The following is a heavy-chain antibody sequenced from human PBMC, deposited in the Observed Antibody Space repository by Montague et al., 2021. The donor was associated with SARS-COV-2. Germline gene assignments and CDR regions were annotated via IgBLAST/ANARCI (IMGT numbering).Heavy chain of an antibody. V-gene: IGHV4-59*12. J-gene: IGHJ4*02. CDR1: SGSLSGYY. CDR2: THYSGTT. D-gene: IGHD2-8*02. Sequence: SKTLSLTCTASSGSLSGYYWNWIRQPPGKGLEWIGFTHYSGTTKXNPSLKSRLNMSLDTSKNQFSLTLNSVTAADTAIYYCARGTAYDHVYYWGQGAPVTVAS. CDR3: ARGTAYDHVYY.